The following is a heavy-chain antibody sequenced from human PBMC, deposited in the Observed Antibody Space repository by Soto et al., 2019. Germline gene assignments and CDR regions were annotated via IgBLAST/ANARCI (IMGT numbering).Heavy chain of an antibody. V-gene: IGHV3-21*01. Sequence: PGGSLRLSCAVFGFTFTTFTMSWVRQAPGKGLEWVSSISSDSRHIYYRDSVRGRFTISRDSAKKSVFLQMSSLRVEDTAVYYCAREPGIYDGSGNYYSESFDIWGQGTMVTVSS. CDR2: ISSDSRHI. CDR3: AREPGIYDGSGNYYSESFDI. D-gene: IGHD3-22*01. CDR1: GFTFTTFT. J-gene: IGHJ3*02.